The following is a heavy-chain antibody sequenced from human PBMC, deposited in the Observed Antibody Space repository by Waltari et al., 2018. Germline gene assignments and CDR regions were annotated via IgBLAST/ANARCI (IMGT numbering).Heavy chain of an antibody. J-gene: IGHJ4*02. D-gene: IGHD1-26*01. V-gene: IGHV4-59*01. CDR1: GGYIERAY. CDR2: IFNRGAT. Sequence: QVQLQEAGPGLVKPSETLSLTCTVSGGYIERAYWTWVRQTPGEGLEWIGYIFNRGATNYAPYLMSRVSISLDMANRQFSLNLMSVTAADTAVYFCTRSRSSGEQIHFDYWGRGILVTVSS. CDR3: TRSRSSGEQIHFDY.